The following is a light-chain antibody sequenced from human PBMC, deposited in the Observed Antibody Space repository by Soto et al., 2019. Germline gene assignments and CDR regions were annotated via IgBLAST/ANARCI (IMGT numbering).Light chain of an antibody. CDR2: KAS. V-gene: IGKV1-5*03. CDR1: QSVSIW. J-gene: IGKJ4*01. Sequence: DIQMTQSPSTLSASVGDRVTITCRASQSVSIWLAWYQQKPGKAPKVLIYKASSLDSGVPSRFSGSGSGTEFTLTINSLQPDDFATYYCQQYHSYPLTFGGGTKVEIK. CDR3: QQYHSYPLT.